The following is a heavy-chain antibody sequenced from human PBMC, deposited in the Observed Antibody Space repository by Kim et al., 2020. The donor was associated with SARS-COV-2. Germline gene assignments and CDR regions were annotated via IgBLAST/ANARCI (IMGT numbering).Heavy chain of an antibody. J-gene: IGHJ4*02. Sequence: GGSLRLSCAASGFTFSSYSMNWVRQAPGKGLEWVSSISSSSSYIYYADSVKGRFTISRDNAKNSLYLQMNSLRAEDTAVYYCARDLRGDAGHFDYWGQGTLVTVSS. CDR2: ISSSSSYI. V-gene: IGHV3-21*01. CDR1: GFTFSSYS. CDR3: ARDLRGDAGHFDY. D-gene: IGHD5-12*01.